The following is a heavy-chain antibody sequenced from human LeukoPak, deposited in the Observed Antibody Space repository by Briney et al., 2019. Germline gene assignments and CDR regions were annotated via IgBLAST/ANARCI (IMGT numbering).Heavy chain of an antibody. D-gene: IGHD6-19*01. CDR3: ARDLRDSGGWYLDW. CDR1: GYTFTRYG. Sequence: ASVKVSCKTSGYTFTRYGVSWVRQAPGQGLEWMGWISAYNGNTNYAQNLQGRVTLTTDTSTSTAYLELRSLRSDDSAVYFCARDLRDSGGWYLDWWGQGTLVTVSS. V-gene: IGHV1-18*01. CDR2: ISAYNGNT. J-gene: IGHJ4*02.